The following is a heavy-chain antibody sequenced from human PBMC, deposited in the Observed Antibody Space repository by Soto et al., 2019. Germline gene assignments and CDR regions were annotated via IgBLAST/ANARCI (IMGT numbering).Heavy chain of an antibody. CDR3: ARDRDWAFDY. Sequence: ETLSLTCSVSGASISSNFWSWVRQAPGKGLEWVSYIFVSSTPIYYADSVKGRFTVSRDNAQNSLFLLMNSLRAEDTAVYYCARDRDWAFDYWGRGTLVTVSS. V-gene: IGHV3-48*04. CDR2: IFVSSTPI. D-gene: IGHD3-9*01. CDR1: GASISSNF. J-gene: IGHJ4*02.